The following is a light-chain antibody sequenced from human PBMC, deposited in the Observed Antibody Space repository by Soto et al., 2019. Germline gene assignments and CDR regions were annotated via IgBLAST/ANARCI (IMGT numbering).Light chain of an antibody. CDR3: QQRSNWPSIT. V-gene: IGKV3-11*01. CDR2: DAS. J-gene: IGKJ5*01. Sequence: EIVMTQSPATLSVPPGERPTLSCMASQSVSSNLAWYQQRPGQAPRLLIYDASNRATGIPARFSGSGSGTDSTLTISSLEPEDFAVYYCQQRSNWPSITFGQGTRLEIK. CDR1: QSVSSN.